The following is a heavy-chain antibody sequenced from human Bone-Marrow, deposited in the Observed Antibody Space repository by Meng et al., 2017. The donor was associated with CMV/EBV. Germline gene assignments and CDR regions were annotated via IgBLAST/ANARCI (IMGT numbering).Heavy chain of an antibody. Sequence: ASVKVSCKASGYTFTSYGISWVRQAPGQGLEWMGWISAYNGNTTYAQKLQGRVTMTTDTSTSKAYMELSSLRSEDTAVYYCARVGAMGVFDHWGQGTLVTVSS. CDR1: GYTFTSYG. J-gene: IGHJ4*02. V-gene: IGHV1-18*01. CDR3: ARVGAMGVFDH. CDR2: ISAYNGNT. D-gene: IGHD5-18*01.